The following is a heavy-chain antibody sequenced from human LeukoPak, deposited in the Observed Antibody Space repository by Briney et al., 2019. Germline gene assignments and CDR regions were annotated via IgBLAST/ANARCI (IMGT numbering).Heavy chain of an antibody. J-gene: IGHJ4*02. CDR1: GFAFREYW. V-gene: IGHV3-74*01. CDR2: INDGGTYT. CDR3: AREIKIQGFRAFDF. Sequence: GGSLRLSCAASGFAFREYWMHWVRQTPGTGLMWVARINDGGTYTAYADPVKGRFTVSRDNAENTLYLQMNTLRVEDTAIYYCAREIKIQGFRAFDFWGQGTPVTVSS. D-gene: IGHD3-10*01.